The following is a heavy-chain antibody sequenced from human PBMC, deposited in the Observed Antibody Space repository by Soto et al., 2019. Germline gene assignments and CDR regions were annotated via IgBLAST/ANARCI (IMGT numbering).Heavy chain of an antibody. CDR1: GGSISSSSYY. D-gene: IGHD6-13*01. Sequence: SETLSLTCIVSGGSISSSSYYWGWIRQHPGKGLEWIGYIYYSGSTYYNPSLKSRVTMSIDTSKNLFSLNLSSVTAADTAVYYCARAGGAGSGHDWFDPWGQGTLVTVSS. CDR3: ARAGGAGSGHDWFDP. J-gene: IGHJ5*02. CDR2: IYYSGST. V-gene: IGHV4-31*03.